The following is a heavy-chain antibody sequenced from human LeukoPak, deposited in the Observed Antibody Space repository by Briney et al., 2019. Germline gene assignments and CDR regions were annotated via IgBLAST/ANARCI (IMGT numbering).Heavy chain of an antibody. V-gene: IGHV4-59*08. D-gene: IGHD6-13*01. CDR3: AGLHFAASEEFDP. Sequence: SETLSLTCTLSGGSINAYWCSWIRQPPGKGLEWIGYISSSGSTNYNPSLESRVTISLATSKTHFSLNLNSVTAADTAVYYCAGLHFAASEEFDPWGQGILVTVSS. CDR2: ISSSGST. CDR1: GGSINAYW. J-gene: IGHJ5*02.